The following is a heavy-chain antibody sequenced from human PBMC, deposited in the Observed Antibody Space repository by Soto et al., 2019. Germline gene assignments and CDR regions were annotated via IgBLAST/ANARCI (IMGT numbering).Heavy chain of an antibody. V-gene: IGHV4-59*01. CDR3: ARVISGSYKQIDY. J-gene: IGHJ4*02. D-gene: IGHD1-26*01. Sequence: ASETLSLTCTVSGASITSSHCTWIRQSPGKGLEWIGYIYYSGTTNYNPSLKSRVTISVDTSKNQFSLKLNSVTAADTAMYYCARVISGSYKQIDYWGQGTLVTVSS. CDR2: IYYSGTT. CDR1: GASITSSH.